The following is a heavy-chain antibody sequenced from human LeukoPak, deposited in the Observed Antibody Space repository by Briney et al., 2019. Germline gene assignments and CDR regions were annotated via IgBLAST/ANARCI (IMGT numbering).Heavy chain of an antibody. V-gene: IGHV4-34*01. Sequence: PSETLSLTCAVYGGSFSGYYWSWIRQPPGKGLEWIGEINHSGSTNHNPSLKSRVTISVDTSKNQFSLKLSSVTAADTAVYYCARGRKPVSGSYGSYYYYYYMDVWGKGTTVTVSS. CDR1: GGSFSGYY. J-gene: IGHJ6*03. CDR3: ARGRKPVSGSYGSYYYYYYMDV. CDR2: INHSGST. D-gene: IGHD5-18*01.